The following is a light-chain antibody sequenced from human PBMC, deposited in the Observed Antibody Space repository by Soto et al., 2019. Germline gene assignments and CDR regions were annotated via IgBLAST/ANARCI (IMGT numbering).Light chain of an antibody. Sequence: QSVRTQPPSASGTPGQRVTISCSGSNSNIGSNTVSWYQQLPGTAPKLLIYNNNQRPSGVPDRFSGSKSGTSASLAISGLQSEDEADYYCAAWDDSLNGGVFGTGTKLTVL. CDR3: AAWDDSLNGGV. CDR2: NNN. J-gene: IGLJ1*01. CDR1: NSNIGSNT. V-gene: IGLV1-44*01.